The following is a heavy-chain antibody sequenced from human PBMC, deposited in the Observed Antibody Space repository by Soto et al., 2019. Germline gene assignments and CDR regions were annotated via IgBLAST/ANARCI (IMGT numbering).Heavy chain of an antibody. CDR3: AREKWFFDY. D-gene: IGHD3-22*01. CDR1: GFSFEIYW. V-gene: IGHV3-7*01. J-gene: IGHJ4*02. Sequence: EVHLVESGGGLVQPGGSLRLSCAASGFSFEIYWMGWVRQAPGKGLEWVANINPDGSGEYYLDSVKGRFTISRDNAKNSVYLQMTSLVGDDTAGYYCAREKWFFDYWGQGTPVTVSS. CDR2: INPDGSGE.